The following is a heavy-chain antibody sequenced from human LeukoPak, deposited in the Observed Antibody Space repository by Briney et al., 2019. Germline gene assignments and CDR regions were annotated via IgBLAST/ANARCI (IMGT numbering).Heavy chain of an antibody. D-gene: IGHD2-8*01. CDR2: MNPNSGNT. CDR3: ARFYCTNGVCYNFDS. CDR1: GYTFTSYD. Sequence: ASVKVSCKASGYTFTSYDINWVRQATGQGLEWMGWMNPNSGNTGYAQKFQGRVTMTRNTSISTAYMELSSLRSEDTAVYYCARFYCTNGVCYNFDSWGQGTLVTVSS. J-gene: IGHJ4*02. V-gene: IGHV1-8*01.